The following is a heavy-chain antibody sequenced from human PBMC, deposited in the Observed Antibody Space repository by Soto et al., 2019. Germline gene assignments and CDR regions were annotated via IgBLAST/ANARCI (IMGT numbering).Heavy chain of an antibody. CDR2: INHSGST. D-gene: IGHD3-22*01. CDR1: GGSFSGYY. CDR3: ARGQGDYYDSSVRDYFDY. V-gene: IGHV4-34*01. Sequence: SETLCLTCAVYGGSFSGYYGSWIRQPPGKGLEWIGEINHSGSTNYNPSLKSRVTISVDTSKNQFSLKLSSVTAADTAVYYCARGQGDYYDSSVRDYFDYWGQGTLVTVSS. J-gene: IGHJ4*02.